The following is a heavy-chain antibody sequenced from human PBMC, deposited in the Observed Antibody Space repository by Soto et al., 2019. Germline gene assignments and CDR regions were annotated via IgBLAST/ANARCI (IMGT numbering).Heavy chain of an antibody. D-gene: IGHD2-2*01. CDR1: GFTFTISG. Sequence: QMQLVQSGPEVKKPGTSVKVSCKASGFTFTISGVQWVRRARGHRPEWIGWIVLGSGDTDYAQKFQERVSITWDMSSSTAYMELSSLTSDDTAVYYCAAGGQKDQWGRGTLVTVSS. CDR2: IVLGSGDT. V-gene: IGHV1-58*01. J-gene: IGHJ4*02. CDR3: AAGGQKDQ.